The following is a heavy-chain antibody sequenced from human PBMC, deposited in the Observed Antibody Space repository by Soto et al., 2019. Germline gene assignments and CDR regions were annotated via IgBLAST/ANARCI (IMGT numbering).Heavy chain of an antibody. D-gene: IGHD5-12*01. J-gene: IGHJ4*02. V-gene: IGHV4-30-4*01. CDR2: IYYSGST. CDR1: GGSISSGDYY. Sequence: QVQLQESGPGLVKPSQTLSLTCTVSGGSISSGDYYWSWIRQPPGKGLEWIGYIYYSGSTYYNPSLKSRVTISVDTSKNQFSLKLSSVTAADTAVYYCARTGDIVATILCYFDYWGQGTLVTVSS. CDR3: ARTGDIVATILCYFDY.